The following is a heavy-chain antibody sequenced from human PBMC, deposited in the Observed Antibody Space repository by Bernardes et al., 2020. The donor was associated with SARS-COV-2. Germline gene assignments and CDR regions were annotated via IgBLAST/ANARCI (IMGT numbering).Heavy chain of an antibody. CDR2: INHSGST. J-gene: IGHJ4*02. CDR1: GGSFSGYY. Sequence: SETLSLTCAVYGGSFSGYYWSWIRQPPGKGLEWIGEINHSGSTNYNPSLKSRVTISVDTSKNQFSLKLISVTAADTAVYYCARGRSSIHMILVVFTGGIFYFDYWGQGTLVTVSS. CDR3: ARGRSSIHMILVVFTGGIFYFDY. D-gene: IGHD3-22*01. V-gene: IGHV4-34*01.